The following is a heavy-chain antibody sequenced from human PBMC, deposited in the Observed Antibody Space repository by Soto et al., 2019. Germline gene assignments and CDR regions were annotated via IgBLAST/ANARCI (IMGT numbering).Heavy chain of an antibody. D-gene: IGHD3-10*01. CDR1: GFSISDAW. J-gene: IGHJ4*02. CDR3: ATLATYGSGSYYVI. V-gene: IGHV3-15*07. CDR2: IKRKTDGGTI. Sequence: PGGSLRLSCAASGFSISDAWMNWVRQAPGKGLEWVGRIKRKTDGGTIDYAAPVKGRFIISGEDLVNMVYLQMSSLKIEDTAVYYCATLATYGSGSYYVIWGQGTLVTVSS.